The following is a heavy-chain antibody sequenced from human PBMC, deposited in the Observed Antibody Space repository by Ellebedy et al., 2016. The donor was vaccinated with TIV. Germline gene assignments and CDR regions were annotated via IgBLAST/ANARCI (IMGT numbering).Heavy chain of an antibody. V-gene: IGHV4-39*07. CDR1: GGSISSSSYY. J-gene: IGHJ4*02. CDR2: IYYSGST. CDR3: ARHSVYYYDSSGYYLDY. D-gene: IGHD3-22*01. Sequence: SETLSLTXTVSGGSISSSSYYWGWIRQPPGKGLEWIGSIYYSGSTYYNPSLKSRVTISVDTSKNQFSLKLSSVTAADTAVYYCARHSVYYYDSSGYYLDYWGQGTLVTVSS.